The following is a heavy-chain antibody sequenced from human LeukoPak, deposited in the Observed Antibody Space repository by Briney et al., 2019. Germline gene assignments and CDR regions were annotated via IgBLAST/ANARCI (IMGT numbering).Heavy chain of an antibody. CDR3: ARGTVTAPDY. J-gene: IGHJ4*02. D-gene: IGHD2-21*02. Sequence: QPGGSLRLSCAASGFTFSSYAMHWVRQAPGKGLEWVSIIYSGGNTYYADSVKGRFTISRDNSKNTLYLQMNRLRPEDTAVYYCARGTVTAPDYWGQGTLVTVSS. CDR2: IYSGGNT. CDR1: GFTFSSYA. V-gene: IGHV3-53*01.